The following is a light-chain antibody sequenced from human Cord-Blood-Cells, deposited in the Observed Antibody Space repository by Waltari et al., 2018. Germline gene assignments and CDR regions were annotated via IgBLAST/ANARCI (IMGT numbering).Light chain of an antibody. J-gene: IGLJ1*01. V-gene: IGLV2-8*01. CDR3: SSCAGSNNYV. CDR2: EVS. CDR1: SSDVGGYNY. Sequence: HSALTQPPSASGSPGPSVTLPCTGTSSDVGGYNYVSWYQQHPAKTPKLMIYEVSKRPSGVPDRFSGSKSDNTASLTVSGLQAEDEADYYCSSCAGSNNYVFGTGTKVTVL.